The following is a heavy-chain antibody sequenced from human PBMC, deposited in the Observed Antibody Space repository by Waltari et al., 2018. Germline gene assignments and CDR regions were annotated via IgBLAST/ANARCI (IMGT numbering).Heavy chain of an antibody. CDR1: GDSISRGSYY. Sequence: QVQLQESGPGLVKPSQTLSLTCTVSGDSISRGSYYWTWIRQPAGMGLEWIGHIYKSGSTNYNPSLKTRLSISMNKSNNQLSLTLKSVTAADTAVYYCARDRGPDVNEAMGLDYWGQGTRVTVSS. V-gene: IGHV4-61*02. D-gene: IGHD3-10*01. CDR3: ARDRGPDVNEAMGLDY. CDR2: IYKSGST. J-gene: IGHJ4*02.